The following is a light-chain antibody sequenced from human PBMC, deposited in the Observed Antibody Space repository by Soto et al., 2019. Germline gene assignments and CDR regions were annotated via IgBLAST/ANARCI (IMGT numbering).Light chain of an antibody. CDR2: KAS. J-gene: IGKJ4*01. CDR3: QQYNTYPLT. V-gene: IGKV1-5*03. Sequence: DIQMTQSPSTLSASVGDRVTITCRASQSISSWLAWYQQKPGKAPKFLIFKASRLESGVPSRFSGSGSGTEFTLTISSLQPDDFATYYCQQYNTYPLTFGGGTKVEIK. CDR1: QSISSW.